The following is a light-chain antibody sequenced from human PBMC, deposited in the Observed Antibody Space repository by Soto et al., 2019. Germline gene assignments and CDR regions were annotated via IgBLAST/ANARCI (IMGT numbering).Light chain of an antibody. CDR3: QQRNSYPLT. V-gene: IGKV1-9*01. CDR2: AAS. CDR1: QGISSY. J-gene: IGKJ3*01. Sequence: DIQLTQSPSFLSASVGDRVTITCRASQGISSYLAWYQQKPVKAPKLLIYAASTLQSVVTSRFSGSGSGTEFTLTISRLQPEDFATYYCQQRNSYPLTFGPGTKVDIK.